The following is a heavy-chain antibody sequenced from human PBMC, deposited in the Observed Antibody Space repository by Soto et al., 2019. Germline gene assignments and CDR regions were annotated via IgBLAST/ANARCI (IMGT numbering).Heavy chain of an antibody. V-gene: IGHV5-51*01. J-gene: IGHJ6*02. Sequence: GESLKISCKGSGYSFTNYWIGWVRQMPGKGLEWMGIIYPGDSDTRYSPSFQGQVTISADKSISTAYLQWSSLKASDTAMYYCATGPGGNXSSTSCSSGYYYYYGMDVWGQGTTVTVSS. D-gene: IGHD2-2*01. CDR1: GYSFTNYW. CDR3: ATGPGGNXSSTSCSSGYYYYYGMDV. CDR2: IYPGDSDT.